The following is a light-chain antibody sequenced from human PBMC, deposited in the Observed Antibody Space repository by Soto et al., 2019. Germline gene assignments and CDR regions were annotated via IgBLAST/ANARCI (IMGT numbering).Light chain of an antibody. V-gene: IGKV3-15*01. CDR1: QGISSL. CDR2: GAS. CDR3: QQYNNWPRT. Sequence: EIVLTQSPATLSVSPGERATLSCRASQGISSLLAWYQQKPGQAPRLLIYGASTRATGIPARFSGSGSGTEFTLTISSLQSEDFAVYYCQQYNNWPRTFGQGTKVDIK. J-gene: IGKJ1*01.